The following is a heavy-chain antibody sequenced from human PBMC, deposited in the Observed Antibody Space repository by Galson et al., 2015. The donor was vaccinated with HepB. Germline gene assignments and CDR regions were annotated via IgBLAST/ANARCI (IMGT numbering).Heavy chain of an antibody. CDR1: GFTFSSYG. V-gene: IGHV3-33*01. J-gene: IGHJ4*02. CDR2: IWYDGSNK. CDR3: ATGDYGGKNSYNPDKFPDY. D-gene: IGHD4-23*01. Sequence: SLRLSCAASGFTFSSYGMHWVRQAPGKGLEWVAVIWYDGSNKYYADSVKGRFTISRDNSKNTLYLQMNSLRAEDTAVYYCATGDYGGKNSYNPDKFPDYWGQGTLVTVSS.